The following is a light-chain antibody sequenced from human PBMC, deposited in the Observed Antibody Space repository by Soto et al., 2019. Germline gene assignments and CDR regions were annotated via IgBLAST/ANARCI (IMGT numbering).Light chain of an antibody. CDR2: GAS. V-gene: IGKV1-39*01. J-gene: IGKJ5*01. CDR3: QQSYSTPIT. CDR1: RDISNY. Sequence: DIQMTQSPSSLSASVGDRVTITCRASRDISNYLNWYQQKPGKAPKLLIHGASSLQSGVPSTFSGSGSGTVFTLTINSLQPEDLATYYCQQSYSTPITFGQGTRLDIK.